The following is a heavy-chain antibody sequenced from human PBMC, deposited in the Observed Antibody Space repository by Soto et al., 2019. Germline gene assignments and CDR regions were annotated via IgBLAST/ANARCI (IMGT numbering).Heavy chain of an antibody. CDR1: GGSVSSGSYY. D-gene: IGHD6-19*01. Sequence: QVQLQESGPGLVKPSETLSLTCTVSGGSVSSGSYYWSWIRQPPGKGLEWIGYIYYSGSTNYNPPLKSRVTISVDTSKNQFSLKLSSVTAADTAVYYCARAAGTYSSGWFDYYYGMDVWGQGTTVTVSS. CDR2: IYYSGST. V-gene: IGHV4-61*01. CDR3: ARAAGTYSSGWFDYYYGMDV. J-gene: IGHJ6*02.